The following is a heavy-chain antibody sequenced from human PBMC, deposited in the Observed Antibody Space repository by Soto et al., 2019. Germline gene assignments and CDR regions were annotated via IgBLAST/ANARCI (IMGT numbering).Heavy chain of an antibody. Sequence: QVQLVQSGAEVKKPGASVKVSCKASGYTFTSYDINWVRQATGQGLEWMGWMNPNSGNTGYAQKFQGRVTMTRNTSRSTAYMERSSLRSEDTAVYYGARKTQGRGGYGMDVWGQGTTVTVS. V-gene: IGHV1-8*01. J-gene: IGHJ6*02. D-gene: IGHD3-10*01. CDR1: GYTFTSYD. CDR2: MNPNSGNT. CDR3: ARKTQGRGGYGMDV.